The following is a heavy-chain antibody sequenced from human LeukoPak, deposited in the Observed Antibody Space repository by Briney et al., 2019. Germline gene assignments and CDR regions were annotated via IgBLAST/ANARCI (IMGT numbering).Heavy chain of an antibody. CDR2: IYPDDSNP. J-gene: IGHJ6*02. V-gene: IGHV5-51*01. CDR1: GYSFTNYW. Sequence: PGESLKISCKGSGYSFTNYWSGWVRQMPGKGLEWLGIIYPDDSNPRYSPSFQGQVTISAHKAISTAYLQWRSLKASDTAMYYCARQTPNHYGMAVWGQGPTVTVSS. CDR3: ARQTPNHYGMAV.